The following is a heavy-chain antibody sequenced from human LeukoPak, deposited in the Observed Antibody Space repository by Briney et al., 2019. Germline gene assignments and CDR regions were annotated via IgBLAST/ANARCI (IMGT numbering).Heavy chain of an antibody. V-gene: IGHV4-39*01. Sequence: PSETLSLTCTVSGGSISSSSYYWGWIRQPPGKGLEWIGSIYYSGSTYYNPSLKSRVTISVDTSKNQFSLKLSSVTAADTAVYYCATLYYDFWSGTPLGDAFDIWGQGTMVTVSS. CDR1: GGSISSSSYY. D-gene: IGHD3-3*01. CDR2: IYYSGST. J-gene: IGHJ3*02. CDR3: ATLYYDFWSGTPLGDAFDI.